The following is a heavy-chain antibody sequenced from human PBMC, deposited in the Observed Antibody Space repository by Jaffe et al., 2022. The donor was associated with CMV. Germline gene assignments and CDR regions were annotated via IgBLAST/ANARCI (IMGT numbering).Heavy chain of an antibody. Sequence: EVQLVESGGVVVQPGGSLRLSCAASGFTFDDYTMHWVRQAPGKGLEWVSLISWDGGSTYYADSVKGRFTISRDNSKNSLYLQMNSLRTEDTALYYCAKEGSSGWSSTPLDYWGQGTLVTVSS. J-gene: IGHJ4*02. V-gene: IGHV3-43*01. D-gene: IGHD6-19*01. CDR3: AKEGSSGWSSTPLDY. CDR2: ISWDGGST. CDR1: GFTFDDYT.